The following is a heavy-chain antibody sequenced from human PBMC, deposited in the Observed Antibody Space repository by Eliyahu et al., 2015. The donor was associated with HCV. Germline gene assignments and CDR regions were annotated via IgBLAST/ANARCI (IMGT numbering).Heavy chain of an antibody. D-gene: IGHD3-10*01. V-gene: IGHV1-46*03. CDR3: LREMDGGYFDH. CDR2: VFPRDGTT. J-gene: IGHJ4*02. CDR1: GYTFTDYY. Sequence: QVHLVESGAEVKEPGASLRLSCKTSGYTFTDYYIHWMRQAPGQGLEWLGRVFPRDGTTHFAPNFQGRVSMTWDTPSNTVYMALSGLRSGDTAVYYCLREMDGGYFDHWGQGTLISVSS.